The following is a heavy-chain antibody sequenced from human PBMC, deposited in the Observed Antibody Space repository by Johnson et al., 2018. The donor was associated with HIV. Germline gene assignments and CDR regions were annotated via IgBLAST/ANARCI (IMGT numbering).Heavy chain of an antibody. Sequence: VQLVESGGGLAKPAWSPRLSCAASQFTFSFHYMNCVRQAPGNGLELVGQVNPKGGNTYLIDSGKDRFNASRGNAKNTLHLQMNSLKTEDTAVYYCTTPITVTYAFDIWGQGTMVTVSS. CDR2: VNPKGGNT. V-gene: IGHV3-25*03. J-gene: IGHJ3*02. D-gene: IGHD4-11*01. CDR1: QFTFSFHY. CDR3: TTPITVTYAFDI.